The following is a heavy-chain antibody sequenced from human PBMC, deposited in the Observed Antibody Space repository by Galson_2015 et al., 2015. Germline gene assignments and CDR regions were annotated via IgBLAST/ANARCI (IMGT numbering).Heavy chain of an antibody. CDR3: ARGGRVTVVGIVTTPFFDY. D-gene: IGHD4-23*01. Sequence: YNPSLKSRVAMSLDESNNQFSLRLDSVTAADTAVYFCARGGRVTVVGIVTTPFFDYWGQGALVTISS. J-gene: IGHJ4*02. V-gene: IGHV4-30-2*01.